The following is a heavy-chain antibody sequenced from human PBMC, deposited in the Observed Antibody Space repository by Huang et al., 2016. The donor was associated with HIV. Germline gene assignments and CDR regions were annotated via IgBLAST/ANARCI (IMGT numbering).Heavy chain of an antibody. CDR2: IAGGGDRA. V-gene: IGHV3-23*01. J-gene: IGHJ3*02. Sequence: ELQLLESGGGLVQPGGSLRLSCSGSGFTFKYYGMNWVRQAPGKGLGGVATIAGGGDRAYHADSGKGRFTVSRDNSKSILYLQMNSLRPGDTAVYYCARGKVTLVGDAFDIWGQGTLVTVSS. D-gene: IGHD2-21*02. CDR1: GFTFKYYG. CDR3: ARGKVTLVGDAFDI.